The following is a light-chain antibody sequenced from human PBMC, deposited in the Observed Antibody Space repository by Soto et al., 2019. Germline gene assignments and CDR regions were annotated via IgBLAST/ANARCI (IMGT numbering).Light chain of an antibody. J-gene: IGKJ2*01. CDR1: QSVSTRY. CDR2: GAS. Sequence: EIMLTQSPGTLSLSPGERATLSCRASQSVSTRYFAWYQQKHGPAPRLLIYGASIRATGIPDRFSGSGSGTDLTLTISIRELEDFALDYCHRFGSSPPAFTFGQGTKLEI. V-gene: IGKV3-20*01. CDR3: HRFGSSPPAFT.